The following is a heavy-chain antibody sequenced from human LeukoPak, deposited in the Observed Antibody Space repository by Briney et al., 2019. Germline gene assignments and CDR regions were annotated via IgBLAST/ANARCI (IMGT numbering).Heavy chain of an antibody. Sequence: SETLSLTCAVYGGSFSGYYWSWIRQPPGKGLEWIGEINHSGSTNYNPSLKSRVTTSVDTSKNQFSLKLSSVTAADTAVYYCARGLFWGGRGAFDIWGQGTMVTVSS. CDR1: GGSFSGYY. D-gene: IGHD3-3*01. CDR3: ARGLFWGGRGAFDI. J-gene: IGHJ3*02. CDR2: INHSGST. V-gene: IGHV4-34*01.